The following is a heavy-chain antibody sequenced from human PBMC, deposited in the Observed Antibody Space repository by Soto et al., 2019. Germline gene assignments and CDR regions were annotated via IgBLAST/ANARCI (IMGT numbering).Heavy chain of an antibody. Sequence: PXGSLRLSCVASGFSFSNYNMNWVRQAPGKGLEWVSYITDSSDTVHYADSVRGRFTISRDNAESSLYLQMNSLRDEDTAVYFCARDFGHGYYLDYWGRGTLVTVSS. CDR1: GFSFSNYN. CDR3: ARDFGHGYYLDY. V-gene: IGHV3-48*02. J-gene: IGHJ4*02. D-gene: IGHD3-3*01. CDR2: ITDSSDTV.